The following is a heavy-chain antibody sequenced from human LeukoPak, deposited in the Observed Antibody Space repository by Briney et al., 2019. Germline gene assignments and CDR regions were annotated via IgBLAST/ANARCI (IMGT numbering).Heavy chain of an antibody. D-gene: IGHD6-13*01. J-gene: IGHJ4*02. CDR1: GGSISSSSYY. Sequence: SETLSLTCTVSGGSISSSSYYWGWIRQPPGKGLEWIGSVYYSGSTYYNPSLKSRVTISVDKSKNQFSLKLSSVTAADTAVYYCATSPTSSWYRFDYWGQGTLVTVSS. CDR2: VYYSGST. CDR3: ATSPTSSWYRFDY. V-gene: IGHV4-39*07.